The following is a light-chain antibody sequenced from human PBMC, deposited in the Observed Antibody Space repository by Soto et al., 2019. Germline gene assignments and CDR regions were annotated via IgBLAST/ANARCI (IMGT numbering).Light chain of an antibody. CDR3: QQYNNWPPIT. Sequence: EIVLTQSPGTLSLSPGERVTLSCRASQSVSSSHLAWYQQKPGQAPRLLIYGASSRATGIPDRFSGSGSGTESTLTISSLQSEDFAVYYCQQYNNWPPITFGQGTRLEIK. J-gene: IGKJ5*01. CDR2: GAS. V-gene: IGKV3D-15*01. CDR1: QSVSSSH.